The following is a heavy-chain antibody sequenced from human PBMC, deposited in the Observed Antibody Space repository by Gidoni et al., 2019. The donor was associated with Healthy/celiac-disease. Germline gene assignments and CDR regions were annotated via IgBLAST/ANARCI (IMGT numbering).Heavy chain of an antibody. Sequence: QVQLQESGPGLVKPSETLSLTCTVSGGPISSYYWSWIRQPPEKGLEWIGYIYYSGSTNYNPPLKSRVTISVDTSKNQFSLKLSSVTAADTAVYYCARRSIAVAEAVFYNWFDPWGQGTLVTVSS. V-gene: IGHV4-59*08. CDR3: ARRSIAVAEAVFYNWFDP. J-gene: IGHJ5*02. CDR2: IYYSGST. D-gene: IGHD6-19*01. CDR1: GGPISSYY.